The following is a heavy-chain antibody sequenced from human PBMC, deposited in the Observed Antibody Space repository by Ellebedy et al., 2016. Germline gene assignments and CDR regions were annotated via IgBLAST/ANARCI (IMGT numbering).Heavy chain of an antibody. J-gene: IGHJ4*02. CDR2: INHSGST. V-gene: IGHV4-34*01. Sequence: SETLSLXCAVYGGSFSGYYWSWIRQPPGKGLEWIGEINHSGSTNYNPSLKSRVTISVDTSKNQFSLKLSSVTAADTAVYYCAKSPGLPVRRPFDYWGQGTLVTVSS. D-gene: IGHD2-15*01. CDR1: GGSFSGYY. CDR3: AKSPGLPVRRPFDY.